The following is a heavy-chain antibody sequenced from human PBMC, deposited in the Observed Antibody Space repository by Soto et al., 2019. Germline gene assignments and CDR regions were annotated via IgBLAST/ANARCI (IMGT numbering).Heavy chain of an antibody. J-gene: IGHJ4*02. CDR2: IAVGSGYT. V-gene: IGHV1-58*01. CDR1: GFTFTSSA. D-gene: IGHD2-8*01. CDR3: AADATAWQQMVPSDY. Sequence: QMQLEQSGPEVKKPGTSVKVSCKASGFTFTSSAFQWVRQARGQRLEWIGWIAVGSGYTNYAQRLQDRVTLTRAMSTATTYMELSRLTSEDTAIYYCAADATAWQQMVPSDYWGQGTLVTVSS.